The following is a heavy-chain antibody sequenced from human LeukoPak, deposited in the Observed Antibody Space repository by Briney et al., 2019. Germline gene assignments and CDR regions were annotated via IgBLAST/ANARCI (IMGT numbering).Heavy chain of an antibody. J-gene: IGHJ4*02. D-gene: IGHD3-22*01. Sequence: ASVKVSCKASGYTFTSYDINWVRQATGQGLEWMGWMNPNSGNTGYAQKFQGRVTMTRNTSISTAYMELSSLRSEDTAVYYCARGPENSYDSSGYELDYWGQGTLVTVSS. CDR3: ARGPENSYDSSGYELDY. V-gene: IGHV1-8*01. CDR1: GYTFTSYD. CDR2: MNPNSGNT.